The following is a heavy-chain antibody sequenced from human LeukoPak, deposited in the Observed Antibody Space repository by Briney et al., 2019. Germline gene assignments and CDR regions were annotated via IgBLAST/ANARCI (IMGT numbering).Heavy chain of an antibody. CDR1: GFKFSNFG. Sequence: GGSLRLSCAASGFKFSNFGVYWVRPAPGKGLELAAVIWYDGSNKYYGDSVKGRFTISRDNSKNTLYLEMNSLRAEDTAVYYCARDRSSTYFDYWAQGTPVTVSS. J-gene: IGHJ4*02. V-gene: IGHV3-33*01. CDR3: ARDRSSTYFDY. D-gene: IGHD2-2*01. CDR2: IWYDGSNK.